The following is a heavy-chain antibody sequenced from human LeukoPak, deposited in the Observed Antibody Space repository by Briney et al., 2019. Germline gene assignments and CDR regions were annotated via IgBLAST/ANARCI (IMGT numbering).Heavy chain of an antibody. D-gene: IGHD2-15*01. J-gene: IGHJ4*02. CDR1: GGSIRTYY. CDR3: ARALNPLPGTYYFDY. CDR2: TYISGST. V-gene: IGHV4-4*07. Sequence: SETLSLTCTVSGGSIRTYYWSWIRQPAGKGLEWIGRTYISGSTNYNSSLQSRVTMSVDTSKNQFSLKLSSVTAADTAVYYCARALNPLPGTYYFDYWGQGTLVTVSS.